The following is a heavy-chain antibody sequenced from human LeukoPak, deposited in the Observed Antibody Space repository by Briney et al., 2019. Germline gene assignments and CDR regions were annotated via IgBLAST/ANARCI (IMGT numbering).Heavy chain of an antibody. J-gene: IGHJ4*02. Sequence: PSETLSLTCTVSGVSISSYDWSWIRQPPGKGLEWIGYIYYSGSTNYNPSLKSLVTISVDTSKNQFSLKLSSVTAADTAVYYCARLAAGSVPFDYWGQGTLVTVSS. CDR3: ARLAAGSVPFDY. D-gene: IGHD6-13*01. CDR2: IYYSGST. CDR1: GVSISSYD. V-gene: IGHV4-59*01.